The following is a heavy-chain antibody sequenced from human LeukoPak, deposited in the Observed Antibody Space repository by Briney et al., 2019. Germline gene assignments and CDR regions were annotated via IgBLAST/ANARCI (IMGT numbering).Heavy chain of an antibody. CDR1: GGSFSGYY. D-gene: IGHD5-24*01. Sequence: PSETLSLTCAVYGGSFSGYYWSWIRQPPGKGLEWIGEINHSGSTNYNPSLKSRVTISVDTSKNQFSLKLSPVTAADTAVYYCARRNGYNLGYYYYYYMDVWGKGTTVTISS. J-gene: IGHJ6*03. CDR3: ARRNGYNLGYYYYYYMDV. V-gene: IGHV4-34*01. CDR2: INHSGST.